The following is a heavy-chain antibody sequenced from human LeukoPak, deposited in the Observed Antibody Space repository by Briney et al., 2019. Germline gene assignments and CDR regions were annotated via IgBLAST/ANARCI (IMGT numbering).Heavy chain of an antibody. J-gene: IGHJ4*02. CDR3: ARATFSKQFPDPYGSGSGGDFDY. CDR1: GYTFTIYA. CDR2: SNTNTGNP. D-gene: IGHD3-10*01. V-gene: IGHV7-4-1*02. Sequence: ASVTVSCKASGYTFTIYAMNWVRQAPGQGLGWMGWSNTNTGNPTYAQGFTGRVVFSLDTSVSTAYLQISSLKAEDTAVYSCARATFSKQFPDPYGSGSGGDFDYWGQGTLVTVSS.